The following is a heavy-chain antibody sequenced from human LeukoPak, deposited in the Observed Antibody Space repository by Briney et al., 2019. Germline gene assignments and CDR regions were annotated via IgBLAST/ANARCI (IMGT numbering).Heavy chain of an antibody. Sequence: GGSLRLSCAASGFTFSSYWMSWVRQAPGRGLEWVANIKQDGSEKHYVDSVKGRFTISRDTAKNSLYLEMNSLRADDTAVYYCARDYDAWGQGTLVTVSS. D-gene: IGHD3-3*01. CDR2: IKQDGSEK. V-gene: IGHV3-7*01. CDR3: ARDYDA. CDR1: GFTFSSYW. J-gene: IGHJ5*02.